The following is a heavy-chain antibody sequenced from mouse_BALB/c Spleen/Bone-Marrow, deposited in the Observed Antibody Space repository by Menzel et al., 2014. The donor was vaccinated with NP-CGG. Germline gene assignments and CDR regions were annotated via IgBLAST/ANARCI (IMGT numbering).Heavy chain of an antibody. CDR1: GYTFTSYV. V-gene: IGHV1-14*01. D-gene: IGHD2-14*01. CDR2: INPYNDGT. CDR3: AKGGNYRYDFDY. Sequence: SGPELVKTGASVKMSCKASGYTFTSYVMHWVKQKPGQGLEWIGYINPYNDGTKYNEKFKGMATLTSDRSSSTAYMELSSLTSEDSAVYYCAKGGNYRYDFDYWGQGTTLTVSS. J-gene: IGHJ2*01.